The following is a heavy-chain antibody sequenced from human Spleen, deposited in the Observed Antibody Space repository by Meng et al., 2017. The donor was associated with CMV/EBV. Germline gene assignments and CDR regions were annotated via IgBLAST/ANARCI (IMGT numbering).Heavy chain of an antibody. CDR1: GGTFSSYT. CDR2: IIPILGIA. D-gene: IGHD3/OR15-3a*01. CDR3: ARRWYDFWSGYLGYYYGMDV. Sequence: SVKVSCKASGGTFSSYTISWVRQAPGQGLEWMGRIIPILGIANYAQKFQGRVTITADKSTSTAYMELSSLRSEDTAVYYCARRWYDFWSGYLGYYYGMDVWGQGTTVTVSS. V-gene: IGHV1-69*02. J-gene: IGHJ6*02.